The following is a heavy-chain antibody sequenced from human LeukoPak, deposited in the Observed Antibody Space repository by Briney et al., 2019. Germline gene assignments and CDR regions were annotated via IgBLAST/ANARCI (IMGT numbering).Heavy chain of an antibody. CDR3: TTLPNDYYGMDV. Sequence: TSSETLSLTCAVYGGSFSGYYWSWVRQAPGKGLEWVGRIKSKTDGGTTDYAAPVKGRFTISRDDSKNTLYLQMNSLKTEDTAVYYCTTLPNDYYGMDVWGQGTTVTVSS. V-gene: IGHV3-15*01. J-gene: IGHJ6*02. CDR1: GGSFSGYY. CDR2: IKSKTDGGTT.